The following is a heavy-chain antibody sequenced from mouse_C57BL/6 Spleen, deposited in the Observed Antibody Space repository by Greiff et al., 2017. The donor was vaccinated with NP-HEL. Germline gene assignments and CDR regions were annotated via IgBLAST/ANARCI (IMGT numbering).Heavy chain of an antibody. CDR2: ISSGGDYI. D-gene: IGHD2-3*01. CDR3: TRDQGYDGYYDWYFDV. V-gene: IGHV5-9-1*02. CDR1: GFTFSSYA. Sequence: EVQGVESGEGLVKPGGSLKLSCAASGFTFSSYAMSWVRQTPEKRLEWVAYISSGGDYIYYADTVKGRFTISRDNARNTLYLQMSSLKSEDTAMYYCTRDQGYDGYYDWYFDVWGTGTTVTVSS. J-gene: IGHJ1*03.